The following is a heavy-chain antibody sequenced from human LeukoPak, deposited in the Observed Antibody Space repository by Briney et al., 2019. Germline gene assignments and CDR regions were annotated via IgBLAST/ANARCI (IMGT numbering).Heavy chain of an antibody. Sequence: PGGSLRLSCAASGFSFRDYAMSWVRQAPGKGLEWVAGFSAGDATTLYADSVRGRFTISKDHSKDTLYLQMDSLRDEDTALYYCVRVAWAWLFDGWGQGTLVTVSS. CDR1: GFSFRDYA. V-gene: IGHV3-23*01. CDR3: VRVAWAWLFDG. CDR2: FSAGDATT. D-gene: IGHD5-12*01. J-gene: IGHJ4*02.